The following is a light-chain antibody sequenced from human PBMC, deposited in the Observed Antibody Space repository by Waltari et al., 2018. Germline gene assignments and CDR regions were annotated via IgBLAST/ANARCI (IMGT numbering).Light chain of an antibody. J-gene: IGLJ2*01. CDR2: EDK. Sequence: SYELTQPPSVSVSPGQTARITCSGDALPKRSAYWYQLKSGQAPVLVIYEDKKRPSGIPERFSGSSSGTLATLIISGAQVEDEADYYCYSTDSSVNQVVFGGGTKLTVL. CDR1: ALPKRS. V-gene: IGLV3-10*01. CDR3: YSTDSSVNQVV.